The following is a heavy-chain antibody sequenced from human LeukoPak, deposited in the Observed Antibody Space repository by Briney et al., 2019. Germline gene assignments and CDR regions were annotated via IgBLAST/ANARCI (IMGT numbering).Heavy chain of an antibody. CDR2: IGGSGDGT. J-gene: IGHJ5*02. CDR3: AKRYYYDTSGNPGGLDP. V-gene: IGHV3-23*01. CDR1: GFTFSSYA. D-gene: IGHD3-22*01. Sequence: PGGSLRLSFAASGFTFSSYAMGWVRQAPGKGLEWVSTIGGSGDGTYYADSVKGRFAIPRDNSRNTLSLQMNSLRAEDTAVYYCAKRYYYDTSGNPGGLDPWGQGTLVTVSS.